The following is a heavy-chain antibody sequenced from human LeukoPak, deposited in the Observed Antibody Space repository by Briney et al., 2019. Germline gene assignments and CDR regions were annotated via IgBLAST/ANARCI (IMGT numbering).Heavy chain of an antibody. Sequence: GESLKISCKGSGYSFATYWIGWVRQMPGKGLEWMGIIYPGDSDTTYSPSFQGQVTISADKSINTAYLQWSSLKASDTAMYYCAITSSTNSDGVDVWGQGTTVTVPS. J-gene: IGHJ6*02. CDR3: AITSSTNSDGVDV. CDR1: GYSFATYW. V-gene: IGHV5-51*01. D-gene: IGHD2-2*01. CDR2: IYPGDSDT.